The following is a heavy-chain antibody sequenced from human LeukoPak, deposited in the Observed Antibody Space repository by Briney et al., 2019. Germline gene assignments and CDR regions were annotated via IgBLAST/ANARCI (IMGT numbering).Heavy chain of an antibody. CDR2: ISGSGGST. J-gene: IGHJ3*02. CDR3: AKDISGWYGSFAFDI. CDR1: GFTFSSYA. V-gene: IGHV3-23*01. D-gene: IGHD6-19*01. Sequence: GGSLRLSCAASGFTFSSYAMSWVRQAPGKGLEWVSAISGSGGSTYYADSVKGRFTISRDDSKNTLYLQMNSLRAEDTAVYYCAKDISGWYGSFAFDIWGQGTMVTVSS.